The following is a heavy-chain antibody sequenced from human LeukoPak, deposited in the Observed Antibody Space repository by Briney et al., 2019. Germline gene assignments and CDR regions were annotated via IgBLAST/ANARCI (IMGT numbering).Heavy chain of an antibody. CDR3: ATTKYYFDY. CDR1: GYICTSYW. CDR2: IYPGDSDT. V-gene: IGHV5-51*01. Sequence: GASLQISCKGSGYICTSYWIGWVRQMPEKGLEWMGIIYPGDSDTRYSPSFQGQVTISADKSISTAYLQWSSLKASDTAMYYCATTKYYFDYWGQGTLVTVSS. J-gene: IGHJ4*02.